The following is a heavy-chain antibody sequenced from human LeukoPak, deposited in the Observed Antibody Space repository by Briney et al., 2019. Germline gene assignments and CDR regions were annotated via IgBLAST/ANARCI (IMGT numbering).Heavy chain of an antibody. CDR2: ISYDGSNK. CDR1: GFTFSSYT. J-gene: IGHJ4*02. V-gene: IGHV3-30-3*01. Sequence: GGSLRLSCAASGFTFSSYTMHWVRQAPGQGLEWVAVISYDGSNKYYADSVKGRFTISGDTSKNTLYLQMNSLRAEDTAVYYCTRSFDSWGQGTLVTVSS. CDR3: TRSFDS.